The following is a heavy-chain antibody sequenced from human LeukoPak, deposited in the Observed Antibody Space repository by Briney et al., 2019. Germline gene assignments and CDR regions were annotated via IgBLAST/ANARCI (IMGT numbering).Heavy chain of an antibody. CDR1: GFTFKCFW. D-gene: IGHD1-26*01. J-gene: IGHJ6*03. V-gene: IGHV3-7*01. CDR2: IKEDGSEK. CDR3: ARGVSGSYLAFYYYMDV. Sequence: GSLRPSCAAPGFTFKCFWMRWVRQAPGKGLGGVASIKEDGSEKYYVDSVKGRFTISRDNAKNSLYLQMNSLRAEDTAVYYCARGVSGSYLAFYYYMDVWGKGTTVTVSS.